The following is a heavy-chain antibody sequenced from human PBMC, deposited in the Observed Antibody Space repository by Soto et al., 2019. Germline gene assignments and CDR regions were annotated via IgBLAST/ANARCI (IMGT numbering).Heavy chain of an antibody. Sequence: VGSLRLSCAASGFTFSSYAMSWVRQAPGKGLEWVSDISGSGGGTYYADSVKGRVTISRDNSKNIVYLQMNSLRAEDTAVYYCAKGSGYSYGYTLWFDPWGQGTLVTVSS. CDR3: AKGSGYSYGYTLWFDP. D-gene: IGHD5-18*01. J-gene: IGHJ5*02. V-gene: IGHV3-23*01. CDR1: GFTFSSYA. CDR2: ISGSGGGT.